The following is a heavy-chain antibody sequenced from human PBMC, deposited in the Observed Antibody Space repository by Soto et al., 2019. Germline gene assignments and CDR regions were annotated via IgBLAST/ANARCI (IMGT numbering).Heavy chain of an antibody. CDR1: GYTFTSYY. Sequence: QVQLVQSGAEVKKPGASVKVSCKASGYTFTSYYMHWVRQAPGQGLEWMGIINPSGSTTYAQQFQGRVTMTRDTSTSTVYMELSSLRSEDTAVYYCARVYCSGGGCYSIDYWGQRTLVTVSS. D-gene: IGHD2-15*01. CDR2: INPSGST. CDR3: ARVYCSGGGCYSIDY. J-gene: IGHJ4*02. V-gene: IGHV1-46*03.